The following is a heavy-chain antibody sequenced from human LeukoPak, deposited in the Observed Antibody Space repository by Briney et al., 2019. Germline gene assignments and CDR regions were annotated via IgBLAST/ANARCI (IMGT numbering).Heavy chain of an antibody. Sequence: GGSLRLSCAVSGISLSNYGMSWVRQAPGKGLEWVAGISGSGGSTNYADSVKGRFTISRDNPKNTLYLQMNRLRAEDTAVYFCAKRGVVIRVILVGFHKEAYYFDSWGQGALVTVSS. J-gene: IGHJ4*02. CDR3: AKRGVVIRVILVGFHKEAYYFDS. V-gene: IGHV3-23*01. D-gene: IGHD3-22*01. CDR1: GISLSNYG. CDR2: ISGSGGST.